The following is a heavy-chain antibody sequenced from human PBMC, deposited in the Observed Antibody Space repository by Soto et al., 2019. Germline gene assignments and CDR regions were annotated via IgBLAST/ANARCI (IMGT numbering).Heavy chain of an antibody. CDR3: ARFFVGLYPASGSFFV. V-gene: IGHV4-39*01. J-gene: IGHJ4*02. CDR1: GGAISSGSRY. CDR2: IYYTGTT. Sequence: PSETLSLTCTVSGGAISSGSRYWGWIRQSPGKGPEWIGSIYYTGTTYYNPSLKSRVTLSVDTSKNQFSLNLRSATAADTAVYFCARFFVGLYPASGSFFVWGQGSQVPVSS. D-gene: IGHD3-10*01.